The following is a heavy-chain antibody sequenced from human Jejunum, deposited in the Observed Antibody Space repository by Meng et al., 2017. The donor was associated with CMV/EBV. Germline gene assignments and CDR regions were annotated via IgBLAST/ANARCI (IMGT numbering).Heavy chain of an antibody. Sequence: EGQLVESGGGLVQPEGSLTLSCAASGFTFSSSAMSWVRQAAGKGMEWVSSIGGSGGATYYADSVKGRFTISRDNSKSTLYLQMNSLRAEDTAVYYCAKLTRAWGQGTLVTVSS. J-gene: IGHJ5*02. V-gene: IGHV3-23*04. CDR2: IGGSGGAT. D-gene: IGHD1/OR15-1a*01. CDR3: AKLTRA. CDR1: GFTFSSSA.